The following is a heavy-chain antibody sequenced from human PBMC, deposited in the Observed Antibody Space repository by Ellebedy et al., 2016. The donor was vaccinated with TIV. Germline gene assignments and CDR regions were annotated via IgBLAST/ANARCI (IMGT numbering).Heavy chain of an antibody. D-gene: IGHD5-24*01. CDR3: ARLGVATIP. CDR1: GGTFSNFA. V-gene: IGHV1-2*02. Sequence: ASVKVSXXTSGGTFSNFAISWVRQAPGQGLEWMGWINPNSGDTNYAQKFQGRVTMTRDTSINTAYMELSRLTSDDTAVYYCARLGVATIPWGQGTLVTVSS. CDR2: INPNSGDT. J-gene: IGHJ4*02.